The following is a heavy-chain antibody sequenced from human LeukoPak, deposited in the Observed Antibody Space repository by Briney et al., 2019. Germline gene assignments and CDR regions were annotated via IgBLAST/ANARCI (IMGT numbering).Heavy chain of an antibody. CDR3: ARDQWLAYYYHGMDV. CDR2: ITNNSTTI. J-gene: IGHJ6*02. Sequence: PGGSLRLSCAASGFTFSSYAMNWVGQGPGKGLEGVSYITNNSTTIYYADSVKGRFTISRDNAENSLCLQMNSLRAEDTAIYYCARDQWLAYYYHGMDVWGQGTTVTVS. CDR1: GFTFSSYA. D-gene: IGHD6-19*01. V-gene: IGHV3-48*03.